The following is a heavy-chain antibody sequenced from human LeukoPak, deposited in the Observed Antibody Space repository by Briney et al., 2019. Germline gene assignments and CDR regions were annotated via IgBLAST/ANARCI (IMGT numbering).Heavy chain of an antibody. CDR2: ISWNSGSI. CDR1: GFTFDDYA. CDR3: ARELGEAFDI. Sequence: GRPLRLSCAASGFTFDDYAMHWVRQAPGKGLEWVSGISWNSGSIGYADSVKGRFTISRDNAKNSLYLQMNSLRAEDTAVYYCARELGEAFDIWGQGTMVTVSS. V-gene: IGHV3-9*01. D-gene: IGHD3-16*01. J-gene: IGHJ3*02.